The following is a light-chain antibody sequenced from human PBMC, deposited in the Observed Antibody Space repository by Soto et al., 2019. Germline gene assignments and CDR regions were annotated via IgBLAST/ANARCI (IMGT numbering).Light chain of an antibody. V-gene: IGKV2-28*01. CDR1: QSLLHGNGYNY. CDR2: LGS. CDR3: MQALQTPPYT. Sequence: DIVMTQSPLSLPVTPGEPASISCRSSQSLLHGNGYNYLDWYLQKPGQSPQLLIYLGSNRASGVPDRFSGSGSGTDFTLKISRVEAEDVGVYYCMQALQTPPYTFGQGTQLEIK. J-gene: IGKJ2*01.